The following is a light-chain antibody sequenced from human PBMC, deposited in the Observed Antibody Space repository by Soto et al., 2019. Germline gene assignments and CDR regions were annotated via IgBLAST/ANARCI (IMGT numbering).Light chain of an antibody. Sequence: QSALTQPPSASGSPGQSVTISCTGTSSDVGGYNFVSWYQQHPGKAPKFMIYEVSKRPSGVPYRFSGSKSGNTASLTVSGLQAEDEADYYCSSYAGGIKWVFGGGTKVTVL. CDR2: EVS. CDR3: SSYAGGIKWV. J-gene: IGLJ3*02. CDR1: SSDVGGYNF. V-gene: IGLV2-8*01.